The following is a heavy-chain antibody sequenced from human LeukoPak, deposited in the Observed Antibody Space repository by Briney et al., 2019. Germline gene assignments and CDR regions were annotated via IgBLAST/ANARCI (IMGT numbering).Heavy chain of an antibody. CDR2: IKQDGSEK. J-gene: IGHJ4*02. Sequence: GGSLRLSCAASGFTFSSYWMSWVRQAPGKGLEWVANIKQDGSEKYYVDSVKGRFTISRDNAKNSLYPQMNSLRAEDTAVYYCARSVYSSGWYRTYYFDYWGQGTLVTVSS. CDR1: GFTFSSYW. D-gene: IGHD6-19*01. CDR3: ARSVYSSGWYRTYYFDY. V-gene: IGHV3-7*01.